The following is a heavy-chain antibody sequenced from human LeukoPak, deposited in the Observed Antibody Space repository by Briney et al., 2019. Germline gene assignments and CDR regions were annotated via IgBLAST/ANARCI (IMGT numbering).Heavy chain of an antibody. D-gene: IGHD3-10*01. CDR1: GFTFSSYS. V-gene: IGHV3-21*04. CDR2: ISSSSSYI. Sequence: GGSLRLSCAASGFTFSSYSMNWVRQAPGKGLEWVSSISSSSSYIYYADSVKGRFTISRDNSKNTLYLQMNSLRAEDTAVYYCAKDHGRDYYGSGRYDYWGQGTLVTVSS. CDR3: AKDHGRDYYGSGRYDY. J-gene: IGHJ4*02.